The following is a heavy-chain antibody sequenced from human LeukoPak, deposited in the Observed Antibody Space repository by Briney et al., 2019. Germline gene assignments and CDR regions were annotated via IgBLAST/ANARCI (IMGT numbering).Heavy chain of an antibody. CDR1: GFTFSSYS. D-gene: IGHD5/OR15-5a*01. CDR3: ARDVLRSPPPNWFDP. Sequence: GGSLRLSCAASGFTFSSYSMNWVRQAPGNGQEWVSYISSSSSTIYYADSVKGRFTISRDNAKNSLYLQMNSLRAEDTAVYYCARDVLRSPPPNWFDPWGQGTLVTVSS. V-gene: IGHV3-48*01. CDR2: ISSSSSTI. J-gene: IGHJ5*02.